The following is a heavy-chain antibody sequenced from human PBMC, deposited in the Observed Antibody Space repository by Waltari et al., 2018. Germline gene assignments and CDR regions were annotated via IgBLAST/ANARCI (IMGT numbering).Heavy chain of an antibody. CDR1: KYTFTGYY. J-gene: IGHJ4*02. Sequence: QVQLVQSGAEVKNPGASVKVSCKASKYTFTGYYIHWVRQAPGQGLEGMGGSKPNSGGTNYFQSIQGWVTMTRDPSISTAYMERSSLRSDDTAIYYCARDDCSGGSCLDYWGQGTLVTVSS. CDR2: SKPNSGGT. V-gene: IGHV1-2*04. CDR3: ARDDCSGGSCLDY. D-gene: IGHD2-15*01.